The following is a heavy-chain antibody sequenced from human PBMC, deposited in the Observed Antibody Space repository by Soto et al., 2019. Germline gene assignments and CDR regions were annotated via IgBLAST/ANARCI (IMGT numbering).Heavy chain of an antibody. CDR2: ICDGGSNT. CDR1: GFTFSNYG. Sequence: GGSLRLSCAASGFTFSNYGMHWVRQAPGKGLEWVSVICDGGSNTYYADSVKGRFTISRDNSKNTLYLQMNSLRAEDTAVYYCAKSQWLFDYWGQGTLVTVSS. J-gene: IGHJ4*02. D-gene: IGHD6-19*01. CDR3: AKSQWLFDY. V-gene: IGHV3-NL1*01.